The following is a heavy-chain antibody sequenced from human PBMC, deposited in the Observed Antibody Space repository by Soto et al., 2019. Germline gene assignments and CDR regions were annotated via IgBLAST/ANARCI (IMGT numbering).Heavy chain of an antibody. D-gene: IGHD4-17*01. CDR2: IKEDGSAK. Sequence: GGSLRLSCTASGFSFSNYWMSWVRQAPEKGLEWVANIKEDGSAKYYVDSVKGRFSISRDNAKDSLYLQMSSLRDEDTAVYYCARRAVPTSSYFDNWGQGSLVTVSS. CDR1: GFSFSNYW. J-gene: IGHJ4*02. CDR3: ARRAVPTSSYFDN. V-gene: IGHV3-7*01.